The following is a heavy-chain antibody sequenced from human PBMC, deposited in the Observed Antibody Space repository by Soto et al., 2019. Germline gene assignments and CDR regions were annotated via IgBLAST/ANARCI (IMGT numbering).Heavy chain of an antibody. CDR2: ISGSGGST. Sequence: HPGGSLRLSCAASGFTFSSYAMSWVRQAPGKGLEWVSAISGSGGSTYYADSVKGRFTISRDNSKNTLYLQMNSLRAEDTAVYYCAKRPLRYYGSGSYEYFQHWGQGTLVTVSS. CDR1: GFTFSSYA. J-gene: IGHJ1*01. CDR3: AKRPLRYYGSGSYEYFQH. V-gene: IGHV3-23*01. D-gene: IGHD3-10*01.